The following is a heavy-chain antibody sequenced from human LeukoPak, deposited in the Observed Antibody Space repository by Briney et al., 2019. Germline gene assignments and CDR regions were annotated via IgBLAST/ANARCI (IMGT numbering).Heavy chain of an antibody. CDR1: GGSLSSGDYY. D-gene: IGHD3-10*01. V-gene: IGHV4-61*08. CDR3: AREIIYGSGTWYFDL. J-gene: IGHJ2*01. CDR2: FYYSGST. Sequence: SETLSLTCTVSGGSLSSGDYYWSWIRQPPGKGLEWIGYFYYSGSTNYNPSLKSRVTISEDTSNNQLSLKLSSVTAADTAVYYCAREIIYGSGTWYFDLWGRGTLVTVSS.